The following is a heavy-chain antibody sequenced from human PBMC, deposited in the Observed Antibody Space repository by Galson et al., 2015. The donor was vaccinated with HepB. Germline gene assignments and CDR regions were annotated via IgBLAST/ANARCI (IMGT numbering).Heavy chain of an antibody. CDR2: IIPILGIA. Sequence: SVKVSCKASGGAFSSYTISWVRQAPGQGLEWMGRIIPILGIANYAQKFQGRVTITADKSTSTAYMELSSLRSEDTAVYYCARDLTGLAEYGDSSYDAFDIWGQGTMVTVSS. D-gene: IGHD4-17*01. CDR1: GGAFSSYT. V-gene: IGHV1-69*04. CDR3: ARDLTGLAEYGDSSYDAFDI. J-gene: IGHJ3*02.